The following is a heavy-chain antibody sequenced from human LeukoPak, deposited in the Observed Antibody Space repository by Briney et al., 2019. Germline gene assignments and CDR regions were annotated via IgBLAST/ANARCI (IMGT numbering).Heavy chain of an antibody. J-gene: IGHJ4*02. CDR2: IGASGEST. D-gene: IGHD5/OR15-5a*01. Sequence: GGSLRLSCAASGFTFSVAAMTWVRQAPGKGLEWVSLIGASGESTYYADSVKGRFTISRDNSKSSLFLQMNSLRTEDTALYYCARDHVYGGADYWGQGTLVTVSS. CDR3: ARDHVYGGADY. CDR1: GFTFSVAA. V-gene: IGHV3-43*02.